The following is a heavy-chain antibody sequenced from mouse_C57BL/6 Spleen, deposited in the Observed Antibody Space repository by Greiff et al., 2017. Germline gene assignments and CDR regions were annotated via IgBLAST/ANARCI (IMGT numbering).Heavy chain of an antibody. D-gene: IGHD4-1*01. Sequence: EVQLQESGPGLVKPSQSLSLTCSVTGYSITSGYYWNWIRQFPGNKLEWMGYISYDGSNNYNPSLKNRISITRDTSKNQFFLKLNSVTTEDTATYYCARRSSLSGAMDYWGQGTSVTVSS. J-gene: IGHJ4*01. CDR1: GYSITSGYY. V-gene: IGHV3-6*01. CDR3: ARRSSLSGAMDY. CDR2: ISYDGSN.